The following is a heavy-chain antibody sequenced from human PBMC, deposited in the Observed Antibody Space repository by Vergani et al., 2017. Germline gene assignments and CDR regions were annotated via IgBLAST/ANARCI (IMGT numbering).Heavy chain of an antibody. J-gene: IGHJ6*02. CDR3: ARHRGSGGFFPSSYFYGIDV. D-gene: IGHD3-10*01. CDR2: INHYGDT. Sequence: QVQLQESGPGLVKPSETLTLTCDVSDSSIMTNPYWGWFRQSPGKGLEWIGCINHYGDTHYNSSLKSRVSISIVSSSKFSLSLTSVTAADTAIYYCARHRGSGGFFPSSYFYGIDVWGHGTTVTVSS. V-gene: IGHV4-38-2*01. CDR1: DSSIMTNPY.